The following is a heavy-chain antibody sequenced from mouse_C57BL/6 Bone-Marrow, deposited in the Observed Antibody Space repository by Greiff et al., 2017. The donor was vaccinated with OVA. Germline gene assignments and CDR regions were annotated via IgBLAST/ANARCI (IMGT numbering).Heavy chain of an antibody. CDR3: AFYYGSSYRYFDV. Sequence: VQLKQSGPELVKPGASVKISCKASGYSFTDYNMNWVKQSNGKILEWIGVINPNYGTTSYNQKFKGKATLTVDQSSSTAYMQLNSRTSEDSAVYYCAFYYGSSYRYFDVWGTGTTVTVSS. CDR2: INPNYGTT. D-gene: IGHD1-1*01. V-gene: IGHV1-39*01. CDR1: GYSFTDYN. J-gene: IGHJ1*03.